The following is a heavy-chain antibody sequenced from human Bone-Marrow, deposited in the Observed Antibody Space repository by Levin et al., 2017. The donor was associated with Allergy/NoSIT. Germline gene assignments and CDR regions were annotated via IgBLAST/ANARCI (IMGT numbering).Heavy chain of an antibody. CDR3: ARCLYYDETDYQESPNYTDYRENLNY. CDR1: GYTFTTYW. V-gene: IGHV5-10-1*01. CDR2: IDPTDSYT. J-gene: IGHJ4*02. Sequence: PSASVKVSCKASGYTFTTYWISWVRQRPGKGLEWMGRIDPTDSYTTYSPSFEGHVTFSADTSINTVFLHWDSLKAADTAMYFCARCLYYDETDYQESPNYTDYRENLNYWGQGSLVTVSS. D-gene: IGHD3-22*01.